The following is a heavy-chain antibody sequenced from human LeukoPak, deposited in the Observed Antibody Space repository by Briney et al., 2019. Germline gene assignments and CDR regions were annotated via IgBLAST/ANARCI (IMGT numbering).Heavy chain of an antibody. CDR3: GAGDSYYFDY. V-gene: IGHV4-4*02. CDR1: GGSISSSNW. D-gene: IGHD4-17*01. J-gene: IGHJ4*02. CDR2: VYHSGST. Sequence: SGTLSLTCAVSGGSISSSNWWSWVRQPPGKGLEWIGEVYHSGSTNYNPSLKSRVTISIDKSNNQFSLKLSSVTAADTAVYYCGAGDSYYFDYWGQGTLVTVSS.